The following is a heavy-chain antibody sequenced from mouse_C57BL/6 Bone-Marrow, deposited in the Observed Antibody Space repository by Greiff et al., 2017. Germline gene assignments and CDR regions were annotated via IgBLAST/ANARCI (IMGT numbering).Heavy chain of an antibody. CDR1: GYTFTSYG. CDR3: ARARYYYGSSYDAMDY. V-gene: IGHV1-81*01. D-gene: IGHD1-1*01. J-gene: IGHJ4*01. CDR2: IYPRSGNN. Sequence: VQLQQSGAELARPGASVKLSCKASGYTFTSYGICWVKQSTGQGLEWIGEIYPRSGNNYYNEKFKGKATLTADKSSSTAYMELRSLTSEDSAVYFCARARYYYGSSYDAMDYWGQGTSVTVSS.